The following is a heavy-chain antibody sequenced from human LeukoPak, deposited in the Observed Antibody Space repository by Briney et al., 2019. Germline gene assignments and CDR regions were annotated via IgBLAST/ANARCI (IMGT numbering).Heavy chain of an antibody. CDR2: IYTSGST. Sequence: PSETLSLTCTVSGCSISSYYWSWIRQPAGKGLEWIGRIYTSGSTNYNPSLKSRVTMSVDTSKNQFSLKLSSVTAADTAVYYCASDSNRTPLDAFDIWGQGTMVTVSS. D-gene: IGHD4-11*01. J-gene: IGHJ3*02. V-gene: IGHV4-4*07. CDR1: GCSISSYY. CDR3: ASDSNRTPLDAFDI.